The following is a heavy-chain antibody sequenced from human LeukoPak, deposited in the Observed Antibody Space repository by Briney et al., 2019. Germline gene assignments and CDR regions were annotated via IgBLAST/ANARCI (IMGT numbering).Heavy chain of an antibody. J-gene: IGHJ5*02. CDR2: ISAYNGNT. V-gene: IGHV1-18*01. CDR3: ARHGSGRQRYNWFDP. CDR1: GYTFTSYG. Sequence: ASVKVSCKASGYTFTSYGISWVRQAPGQGLEWMGWISAYNGNTNYAQKLQGRVTMTADTSTSTAYMELRSLRSDDTAVYYCARHGSGRQRYNWFDPWGQGTLVTVSS. D-gene: IGHD3-10*01.